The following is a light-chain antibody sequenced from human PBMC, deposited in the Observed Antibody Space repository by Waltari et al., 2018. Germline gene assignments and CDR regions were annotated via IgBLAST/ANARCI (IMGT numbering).Light chain of an antibody. CDR1: SSDVGGYNY. CDR3: CSYAGSYTVV. J-gene: IGLJ2*01. V-gene: IGLV2-11*01. CDR2: DVS. Sequence: QSALTQPRSVSGSPGQSVTISCTGTSSDVGGYNYVSCYQQHPGKAPKLMIYDVSKRPSGVPDSFSGSKSGNTASLTISGLRAEDEVDYYCCSYAGSYTVVFGGGTKLTVL.